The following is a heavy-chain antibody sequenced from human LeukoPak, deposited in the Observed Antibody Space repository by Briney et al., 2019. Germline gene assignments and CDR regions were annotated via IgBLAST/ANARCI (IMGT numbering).Heavy chain of an antibody. CDR3: AREIAWSVWDY. D-gene: IGHD3-16*01. V-gene: IGHV1-69*04. CDR2: IIPILGIA. CDR1: GGTFSSYA. J-gene: IGHJ4*02. Sequence: SVKVSCKASGGTFSSYAISWVRQAPGQGLEWMGRIIPILGIANYAQKFQGRVTITADKSTSTAYMELSSLRSEDTAVYYCAREIAWSVWDYWGQGTLVTVSS.